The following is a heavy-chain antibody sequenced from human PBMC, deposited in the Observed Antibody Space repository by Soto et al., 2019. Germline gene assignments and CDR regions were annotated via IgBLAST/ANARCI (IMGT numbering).Heavy chain of an antibody. Sequence: PGGSLRLSCAASAFMFSDYSMSWVRQAPGKGLEWVSSINSRGSTIYYADSVKGRFTISRDNAKNSLYLQLNSLRAEDTALYYCARRYCSGGTCYAIDSRGRGTLVTVSS. D-gene: IGHD2-15*01. CDR2: INSRGSTI. V-gene: IGHV3-11*01. CDR1: AFMFSDYS. J-gene: IGHJ4*02. CDR3: ARRYCSGGTCYAIDS.